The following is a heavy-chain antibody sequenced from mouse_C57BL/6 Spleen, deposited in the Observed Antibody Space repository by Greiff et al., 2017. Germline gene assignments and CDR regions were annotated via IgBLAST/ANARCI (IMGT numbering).Heavy chain of an antibody. J-gene: IGHJ3*01. CDR2: IYPGAGDT. V-gene: IGHV1-80*01. CDR3: ARLGLRRVFAY. D-gene: IGHD3-1*01. CDR1: GYAFSSYW. Sequence: VKLVESGAELVKPGASVKISCKASGYAFSSYWMNWVKQRPGKGLEWIGQIYPGAGDTNYNGKFKGKATLTADKSSSTAYMQLSSLTSEDSAVYFCARLGLRRVFAYWGQGTLVTVSA.